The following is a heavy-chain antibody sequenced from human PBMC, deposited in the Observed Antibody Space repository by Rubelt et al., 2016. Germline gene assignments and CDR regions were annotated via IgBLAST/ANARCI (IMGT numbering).Heavy chain of an antibody. CDR1: GYTFTGYY. V-gene: IGHV1-2*05. CDR3: VRDVL. J-gene: IGHJ4*02. Sequence: QVQLVQSGSEVKRSGASVKVSCRASGYTFTGYYMHWVRQAPGQGLEWMGRINPNTGGTNYAQKFQGRVTMTRDTSISTAYMELSGLTSDDTDVYFCVRDVLWGQGTLVTVSS. CDR2: INPNTGGT.